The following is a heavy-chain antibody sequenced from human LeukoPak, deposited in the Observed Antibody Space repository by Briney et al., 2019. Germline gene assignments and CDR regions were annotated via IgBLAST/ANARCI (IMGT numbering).Heavy chain of an antibody. V-gene: IGHV4-59*01. CDR2: ISYSGST. J-gene: IGHJ3*02. Sequence: SETLSLTCAVSGGSISSYYWNWIRQPPGKGLEWIGYISYSGSTNGNPSLKSRLTISVDTSKSQFSLKLSSVTAADTAVYYCAREAPYYDSTGYYHAFDIWGQGTMVTVSS. D-gene: IGHD3-22*01. CDR3: AREAPYYDSTGYYHAFDI. CDR1: GGSISSYY.